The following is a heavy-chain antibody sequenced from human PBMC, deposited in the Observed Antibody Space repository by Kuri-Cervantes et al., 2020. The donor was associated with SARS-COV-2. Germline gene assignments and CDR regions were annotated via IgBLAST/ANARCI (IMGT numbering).Heavy chain of an antibody. J-gene: IGHJ6*03. CDR3: AKDSPGQGYYYYYMDV. CDR1: GFTFSSYS. V-gene: IGHV3-30*18. Sequence: GESLKISCAASGFTFSSYSMNWVRQAPGKGLEWVAVISYDGSNKYYADSVKGRFTISRDNAKNSLYLQMNSLRAEDTALYYCAKDSPGQGYYYYYMDVWGKGTTVTVSS. CDR2: ISYDGSNK.